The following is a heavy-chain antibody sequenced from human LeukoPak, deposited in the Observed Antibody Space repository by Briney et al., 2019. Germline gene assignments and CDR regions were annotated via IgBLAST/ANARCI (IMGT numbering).Heavy chain of an antibody. V-gene: IGHV1-8*01. D-gene: IGHD3-16*01. CDR3: ARGLKSPRGWRGELFYP. CDR1: GYTFTSYD. J-gene: IGHJ5*02. Sequence: ASVKVSCKASGYTFTSYDINWVRQATGQGLEWMGWMNPNSGNTGYAQKFQGRVTMTRNTSISTAYMELSSLRSEDTAVYYCARGLKSPRGWRGELFYPWGQGTLVTVSS. CDR2: MNPNSGNT.